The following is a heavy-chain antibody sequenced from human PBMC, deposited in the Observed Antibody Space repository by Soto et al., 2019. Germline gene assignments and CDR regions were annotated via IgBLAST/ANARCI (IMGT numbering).Heavy chain of an antibody. V-gene: IGHV3-30-3*01. J-gene: IGHJ1*01. CDR2: ISYDGSNK. D-gene: IGHD3-22*01. CDR3: ARGNGAIGVSYYDSAPSQH. Sequence: PGGSLRLSCAASGFTFSSYAMHWVRQAPGKGLEGVAVISYDGSNKYYADSVKGRFTISRDNSKNTLYLQMNSLRAEDTHVYYCARGNGAIGVSYYDSAPSQHWGQGSLVTVSS. CDR1: GFTFSSYA.